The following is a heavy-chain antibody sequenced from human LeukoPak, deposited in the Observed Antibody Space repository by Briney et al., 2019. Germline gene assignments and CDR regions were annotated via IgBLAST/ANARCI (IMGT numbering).Heavy chain of an antibody. J-gene: IGHJ5*02. Sequence: ASVKVSCKASGYTFTNYAMNWVRQAPGQGLEWMGWINTNTGNPTYAQGFTGRFVFSLDASVSTAYLQIRRLKAGDTAVYYCARVPFVVMGDTGNWFDPWGQGTLVTVSS. CDR1: GYTFTNYA. CDR2: INTNTGNP. CDR3: ARVPFVVMGDTGNWFDP. D-gene: IGHD2-8*01. V-gene: IGHV7-4-1*01.